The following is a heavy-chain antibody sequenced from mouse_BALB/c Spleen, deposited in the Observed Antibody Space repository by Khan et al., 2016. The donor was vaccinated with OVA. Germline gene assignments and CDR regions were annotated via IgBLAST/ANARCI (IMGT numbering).Heavy chain of an antibody. CDR2: IHTYTGEP. J-gene: IGHJ2*01. CDR1: GYTFTNYG. D-gene: IGHD2-1*01. V-gene: IGHV9-1*02. Sequence: QIQLVQSGPELKKPGETVKISCKASGYTFTNYGLNWMNQAPGKGLKWMGWIHTYTGEPVYADDFKGRFVFSLETSASTAYLQINNLKNEDMATYFCARSRGNFLLDYWGQGTTLTVSS. CDR3: ARSRGNFLLDY.